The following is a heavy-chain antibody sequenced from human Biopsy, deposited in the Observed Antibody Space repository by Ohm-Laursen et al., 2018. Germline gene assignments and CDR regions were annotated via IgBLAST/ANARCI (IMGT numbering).Heavy chain of an antibody. CDR3: ATPFQYYDSWGGYPPFDH. Sequence: GASVKVSCKASGYTFTNYYMHWVRQAPGEGLEWMGGIIAVSGLVNYAPKFQGRVSITADKSTTTAYMELSNLKSEDTAVYYCATPFQYYDSWGGYPPFDHWGQGTLVTVSS. J-gene: IGHJ4*02. CDR2: IIAVSGLV. V-gene: IGHV1-46*01. D-gene: IGHD3-3*01. CDR1: GYTFTNYY.